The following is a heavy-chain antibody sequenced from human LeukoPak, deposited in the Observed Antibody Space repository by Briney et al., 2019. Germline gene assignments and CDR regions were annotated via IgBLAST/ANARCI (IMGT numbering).Heavy chain of an antibody. CDR3: ARGGGYSYGSFDY. CDR2: INRDGSST. V-gene: IGHV3-74*01. CDR1: GVIFSNYW. J-gene: IGHJ4*02. D-gene: IGHD5-18*01. Sequence: GGSLSLSCAASGVIFSNYWMHWVRQAPGKGLVWVSRINRDGSSTSYADSVKGRFTISRDNAKNTLYLQMNSLRAEDTAVYYCARGGGYSYGSFDYWGQGTLVTVSS.